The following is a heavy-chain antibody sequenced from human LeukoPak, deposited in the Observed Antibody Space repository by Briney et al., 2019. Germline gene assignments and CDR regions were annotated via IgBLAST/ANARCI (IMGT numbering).Heavy chain of an antibody. CDR3: ARGGTSGWRTPNDDY. CDR2: SSPYNGNT. V-gene: IGHV1-18*01. Sequence: GASVTVSCKASGYTFTTYGISWVRQAPGQGPEWMGWSSPYNGNTNYAQKLRGRVTMTTDTSTSTAYMELRRLRSDDTAVYYCARGGTSGWRTPNDDYWGQGTLVTVSS. J-gene: IGHJ4*02. D-gene: IGHD6-19*01. CDR1: GYTFTTYG.